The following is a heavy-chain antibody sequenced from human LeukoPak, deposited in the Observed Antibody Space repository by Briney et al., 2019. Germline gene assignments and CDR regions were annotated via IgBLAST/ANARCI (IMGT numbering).Heavy chain of an antibody. CDR1: GGSVSDGHIY. V-gene: IGHV4-61*02. CDR2: ISDRRNI. D-gene: IGHD1-14*01. CDR3: ATNRATYSRWFDP. J-gene: IGHJ5*02. Sequence: PSETLSLTCALSGGSVSDGHIYWNWVRQAAGTGLEWIGRISDRRNINYNPSLKSRVTISLDTSRNQFSLKLTSVTAADTAVYYCATNRATYSRWFDPWGHGTLVTVSS.